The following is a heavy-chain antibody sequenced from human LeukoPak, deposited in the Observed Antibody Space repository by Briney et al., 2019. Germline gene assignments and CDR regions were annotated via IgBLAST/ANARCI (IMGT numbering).Heavy chain of an antibody. Sequence: PSETLSLTCAVYDGSFSGYYWSWIRQPPGKGLEWIGEINHSGSTNYNPSLKSRVTISVDTSKNQFSLKLSSVTAADTAVYYCARLKYDSTGYYYVVWFDPWGQGTPVTVSS. J-gene: IGHJ5*02. CDR3: ARLKYDSTGYYYVVWFDP. V-gene: IGHV4-34*01. D-gene: IGHD3-22*01. CDR1: DGSFSGYY. CDR2: INHSGST.